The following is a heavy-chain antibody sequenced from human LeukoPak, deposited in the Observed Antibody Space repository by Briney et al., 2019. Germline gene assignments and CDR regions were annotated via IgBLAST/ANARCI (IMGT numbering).Heavy chain of an antibody. CDR1: GFTFRDHG. Sequence: GGSLRLSCAASGFTFRDHGMSWVRQVPGKGLEGVAGITWKGGSTGYADAVKGRFTISRDNAKNSLYLEMDSLSAEDTALYHCARGVTTLSSYYSYHYMDVWGKGTTVTVSS. D-gene: IGHD4-11*01. V-gene: IGHV3-20*01. J-gene: IGHJ6*03. CDR3: ARGVTTLSSYYSYHYMDV. CDR2: ITWKGGST.